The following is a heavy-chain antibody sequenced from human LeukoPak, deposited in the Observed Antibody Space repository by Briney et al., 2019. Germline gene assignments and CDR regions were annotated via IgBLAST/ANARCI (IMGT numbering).Heavy chain of an antibody. Sequence: KPSETLSLTCAVYGGSFSGYHWTWIRQSPGKGLEWIGDINPSGSTYYNPSLKSRLTISVDTSKNQFSLKLRSVTAADTAVYYFARGRHDITMIVVGKTSVSYYLDGWGKGTKVTVS. CDR1: GGSFSGYH. D-gene: IGHD3-22*01. J-gene: IGHJ6*03. V-gene: IGHV4-34*01. CDR3: ARGRHDITMIVVGKTSVSYYLDG. CDR2: INPSGST.